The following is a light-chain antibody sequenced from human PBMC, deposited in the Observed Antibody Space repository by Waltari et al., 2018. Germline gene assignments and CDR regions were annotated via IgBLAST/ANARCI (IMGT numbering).Light chain of an antibody. CDR1: QSLLHSNGYNY. Sequence: DIVMTQSPLSLPVTPGEPASISCRSSQSLLHSNGYNYLDWYLQKPGQSPQLLIYLGSNRASGVPDGFSGSGSGTDCTLKISRVEAEDVGVYYCMQALQTPFTFGPGTKVDIK. J-gene: IGKJ3*01. CDR3: MQALQTPFT. V-gene: IGKV2-28*01. CDR2: LGS.